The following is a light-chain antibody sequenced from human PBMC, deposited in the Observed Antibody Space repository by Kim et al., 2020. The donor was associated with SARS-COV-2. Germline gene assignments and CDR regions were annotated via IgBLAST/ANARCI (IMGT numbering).Light chain of an antibody. V-gene: IGKV3-20*01. J-gene: IGKJ4*01. Sequence: EIVLTQSPGTLSLSPGERATLSCRASQSVSSSYLAWYQQKPGQAPRLLIYGASSRATGIPDRFSGSGSGTDFTLTISRLEPEDFAVYYWQQYCSSLTFGGGTKVDIK. CDR3: QQYCSSLT. CDR2: GAS. CDR1: QSVSSSY.